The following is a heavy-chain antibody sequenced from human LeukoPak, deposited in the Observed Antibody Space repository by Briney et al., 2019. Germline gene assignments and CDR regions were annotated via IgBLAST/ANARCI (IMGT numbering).Heavy chain of an antibody. D-gene: IGHD1-26*01. V-gene: IGHV4-39*07. Sequence: SETLSLTCTVSGGSISSSSYYWGWIRQPPGKVLEWIGSIYYSGSTNYNPSLKSRVTISVDTSKNQFSLKLSSVTAADTAVYYCARGRRIVGATSFDYWGQGTLVTVSS. CDR3: ARGRRIVGATSFDY. J-gene: IGHJ4*02. CDR2: IYYSGST. CDR1: GGSISSSSYY.